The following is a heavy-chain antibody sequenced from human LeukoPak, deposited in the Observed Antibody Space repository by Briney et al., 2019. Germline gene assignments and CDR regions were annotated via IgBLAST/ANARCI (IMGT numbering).Heavy chain of an antibody. CDR1: GFTFSNYW. CDR2: IKQDGSEK. CDR3: ARAIYYYDNSGYLDY. V-gene: IGHV3-7*01. J-gene: IGHJ4*02. Sequence: GGSLRLSCTASGFTFSNYWMSWVRQAPGKGPEWVANIKQDGSEKYYVDSVKGRFTTSRDNAKNSLDLQMNSLRAEDTAVYYCARAIYYYDNSGYLDYWGQGTLVTVSS. D-gene: IGHD3-22*01.